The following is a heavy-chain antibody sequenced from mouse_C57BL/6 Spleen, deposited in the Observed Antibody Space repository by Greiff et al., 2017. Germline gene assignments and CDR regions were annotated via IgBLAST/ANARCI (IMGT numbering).Heavy chain of an antibody. J-gene: IGHJ4*01. CDR1: GYTFTSYW. CDR3: ARIRIDRYYYAMDY. CDR2: IYPGSGST. Sequence: VQLQQPGAELVKPGASVKMSCKASGYTFTSYWITWVKQRPGQGLEWIGDIYPGSGSTNYNEKFKSKATLTVDTSSSTAYMQLSRLTSEDSAVYYCARIRIDRYYYAMDYWGQGTSVTVSS. V-gene: IGHV1-55*01.